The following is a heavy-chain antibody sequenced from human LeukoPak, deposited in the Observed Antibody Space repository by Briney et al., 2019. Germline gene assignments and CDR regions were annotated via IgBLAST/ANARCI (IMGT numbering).Heavy chain of an antibody. CDR2: IYSGGST. J-gene: IGHJ3*02. Sequence: PGGSLRLSCAVSGFTVITNYMNWVRQAPGKGLEWVSAIYSGGSTYYADSVKGRFTISRDNAKNSLYLQMNSLRAEDTALYYCAKADRVNDAFDIWGQGAMVTVSS. V-gene: IGHV3-53*05. D-gene: IGHD1-14*01. CDR3: AKADRVNDAFDI. CDR1: GFTVITNY.